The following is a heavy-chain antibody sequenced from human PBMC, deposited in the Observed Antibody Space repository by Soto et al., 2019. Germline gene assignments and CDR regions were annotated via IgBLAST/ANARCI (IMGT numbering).Heavy chain of an antibody. CDR1: GYTFTSYG. D-gene: IGHD3-22*01. CDR3: ARDSFGWLSLAEYFQN. CDR2: ISAYNGNT. V-gene: IGHV1-18*01. Sequence: XSVKVSCHTSGYTFTSYGIRLVRQAPGQGLECMGWISAYNGNTNYAQKLQGRVTMTTDTSTSTAYMELRSLRSDDTAVYYCARDSFGWLSLAEYFQNWGQGTLVTVSS. J-gene: IGHJ1*01.